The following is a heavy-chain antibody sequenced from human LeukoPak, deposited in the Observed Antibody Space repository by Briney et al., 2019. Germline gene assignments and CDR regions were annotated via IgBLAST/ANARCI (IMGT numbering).Heavy chain of an antibody. D-gene: IGHD4-17*01. Sequence: GESLQISCKASGYSFTNYWIGWVRQMPGKGLEWMGIIHSADSNTKYSPSFQGQVTISADKSISTAYLQWSGLKASDTAMYYCAGARHGDYRWDYWGQGTLVTVSS. CDR2: IHSADSNT. CDR3: AGARHGDYRWDY. CDR1: GYSFTNYW. V-gene: IGHV5-51*01. J-gene: IGHJ4*02.